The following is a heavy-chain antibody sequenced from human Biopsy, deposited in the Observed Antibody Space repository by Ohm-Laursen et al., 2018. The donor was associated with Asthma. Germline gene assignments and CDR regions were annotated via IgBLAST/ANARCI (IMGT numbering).Heavy chain of an antibody. CDR3: ARQSGQDYGDSSGFDI. CDR2: VSSDGHNK. J-gene: IGHJ3*02. V-gene: IGHV3-30*03. CDR1: RFVFSQSD. Sequence: SLRLSCAASRFVFSQSDIHWVRQGPGKGLEWVALVSSDGHNKYYEDSVKGRFTISRDNSRNRLYLQINRLTVEDSAVYFCARQSGQDYGDSSGFDIWGQGTKVAVSS. D-gene: IGHD3-22*01.